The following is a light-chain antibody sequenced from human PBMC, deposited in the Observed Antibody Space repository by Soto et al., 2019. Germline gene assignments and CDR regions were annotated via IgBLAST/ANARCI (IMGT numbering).Light chain of an antibody. Sequence: EIVMTQSPATLSVSPGERATLSCRASHNINSNLAWYQQRPGQAPRLLIYGASTRATGIPARFSGSGSGTEFTLTISSLQSEDFAVYYCQQYNTWSLSLTFGGGTKIEIK. J-gene: IGKJ4*01. CDR2: GAS. V-gene: IGKV3-15*01. CDR3: QQYNTWSLSLT. CDR1: HNINSN.